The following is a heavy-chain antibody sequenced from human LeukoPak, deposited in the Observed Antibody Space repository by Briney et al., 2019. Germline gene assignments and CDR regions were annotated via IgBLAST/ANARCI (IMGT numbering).Heavy chain of an antibody. CDR2: ISGSGGST. D-gene: IGHD3-22*01. J-gene: IGHJ2*01. V-gene: IGHV3-23*01. CDR3: AKDPHYYDSSGYYEYFDL. Sequence: GGSLRLSCAASGFTFSSYAMSWVRQAPGKGLEWVSAISGSGGSTYYADSVKGRFTISRGNSKNTLYLQMNSLRAEDTAVYYCAKDPHYYDSSGYYEYFDLWGRGTLVTVSS. CDR1: GFTFSSYA.